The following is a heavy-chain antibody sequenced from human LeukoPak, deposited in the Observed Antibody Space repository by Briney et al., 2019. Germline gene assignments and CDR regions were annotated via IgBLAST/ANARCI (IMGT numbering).Heavy chain of an antibody. CDR2: IRYDGSNK. V-gene: IGHV3-30*02. J-gene: IGHJ4*02. CDR1: GFTFSSYG. D-gene: IGHD2-2*02. Sequence: GGSLRLSCAAPGFTFSSYGMHWVRQAPGKGLEWVAFIRYDGSNKYYADSVKGRFTISRDNSKNALYLQMNSLRAEDTAVYYCAKRYCSSTSCYISYFDYWGQGTLVTVSS. CDR3: AKRYCSSTSCYISYFDY.